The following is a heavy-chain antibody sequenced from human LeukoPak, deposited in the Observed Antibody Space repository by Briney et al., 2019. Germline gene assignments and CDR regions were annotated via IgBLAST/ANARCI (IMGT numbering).Heavy chain of an antibody. CDR3: ARSPVGVRKKHDF. CDR1: GYTFTSYD. D-gene: IGHD3-10*01. J-gene: IGHJ4*02. CDR2: MNPTSGHT. V-gene: IGHV1-8*01. Sequence: GASVKVSCKASGYTFTSYDINWVRQATGQGLEWMGWMNPTSGHTGYAQNFQGRVTMTRDTSISTAYMELNSLTSEDTAVYYCARSPVGVRKKHDFWGQGTLVIASS.